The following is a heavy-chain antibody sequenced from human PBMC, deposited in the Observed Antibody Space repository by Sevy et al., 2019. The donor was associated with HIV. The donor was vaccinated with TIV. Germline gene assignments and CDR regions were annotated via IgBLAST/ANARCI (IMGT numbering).Heavy chain of an antibody. J-gene: IGHJ4*02. CDR1: GFTFSSYA. D-gene: IGHD3-22*01. CDR3: AKEGGGYYYDSSGLFDY. Sequence: GGSLRLSCAASGFTFSSYAMSWVRQAPGKGLEWVSAISVSGYLTYYTDSVKGRFTISRDNSKNTLYLQMNSLRAEDTAVYYCAKEGGGYYYDSSGLFDYWGQGTLVTVSS. V-gene: IGHV3-23*01. CDR2: ISVSGYLT.